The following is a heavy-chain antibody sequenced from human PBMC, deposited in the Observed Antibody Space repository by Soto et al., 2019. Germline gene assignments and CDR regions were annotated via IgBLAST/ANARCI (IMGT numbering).Heavy chain of an antibody. D-gene: IGHD5-12*01. CDR3: AGNSGYENGLAFDI. J-gene: IGHJ3*02. CDR1: GGSISSSSYY. V-gene: IGHV4-39*01. Sequence: QLQLQESGPGLVKPSETLSLTCTVSGGSISSSSYYWGWIRQPPGKGLEWIGSIYYSGSTYYNPSLKSRVTISVDTSKNQFSLKLSSVTAADTAAYYCAGNSGYENGLAFDIWGQGTMVTVSS. CDR2: IYYSGST.